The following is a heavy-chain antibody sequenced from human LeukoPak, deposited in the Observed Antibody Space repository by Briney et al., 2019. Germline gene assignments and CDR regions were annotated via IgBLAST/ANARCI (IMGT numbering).Heavy chain of an antibody. D-gene: IGHD2-2*01. Sequence: GGSLRLSCVASGFTFSTYGIHWVRQAPGKGLEWVAFMSYDGNTIYYEDSVKGRFTISRDNSKNTLYLQMNSLRADDTAVYYCAKDRGPLQLTYWGQGTLVTVSS. CDR1: GFTFSTYG. CDR3: AKDRGPLQLTY. V-gene: IGHV3-30*18. J-gene: IGHJ4*02. CDR2: MSYDGNTI.